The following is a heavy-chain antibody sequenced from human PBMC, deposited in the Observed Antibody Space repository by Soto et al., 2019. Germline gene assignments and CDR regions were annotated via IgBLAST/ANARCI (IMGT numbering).Heavy chain of an antibody. D-gene: IGHD5-12*01. CDR1: GGTFSSYA. CDR2: IIPIFGTA. CDR3: ARESVDIVATIYYYYGMDV. V-gene: IGHV1-69*13. J-gene: IGHJ6*02. Sequence: SGKVSWKASGGTFSSYAISWVRQAPGQGLEWMGGIIPIFGTANYAQKFQGRVTITADESTSTAYMELSSLRSEDTAVYYCARESVDIVATIYYYYGMDVWGQGTTVTVSS.